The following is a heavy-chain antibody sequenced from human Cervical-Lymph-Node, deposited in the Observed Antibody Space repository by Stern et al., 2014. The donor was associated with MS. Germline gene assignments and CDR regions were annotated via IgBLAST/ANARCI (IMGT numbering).Heavy chain of an antibody. D-gene: IGHD3-16*02. CDR2: VYYSGAP. V-gene: IGHV4-59*08. Sequence: QVQLVESGPGLVKPSETLSLSCSVSGGHIASYYWSWFRQPPGKPLEWIGNVYYSGAPTYNYLPEVAVPLSVTMSKNPFSLTLSSVTAADTAIYYCARRGHVWNYHLTKRRYWYFDVWGRGTLVSVSS. CDR1: GGHIASYY. CDR3: ARRGHVWNYHLTKRRYWYFDV. J-gene: IGHJ2*01.